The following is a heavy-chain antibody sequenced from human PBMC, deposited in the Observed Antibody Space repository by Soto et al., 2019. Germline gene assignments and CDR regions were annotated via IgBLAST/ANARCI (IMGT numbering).Heavy chain of an antibody. Sequence: AETLSLTCTVSGGSISIYYWSWIRQPPGKGLEWIGYIYYSGSTNYNPSLKSRVTISVDTSKNQFSLKLSSVTAADTAVYYCARDQVVAVAGYYYYYGMDVWGQGTTVTVSS. CDR3: ARDQVVAVAGYYYYYGMDV. CDR2: IYYSGST. V-gene: IGHV4-59*01. CDR1: GGSISIYY. J-gene: IGHJ6*02. D-gene: IGHD6-19*01.